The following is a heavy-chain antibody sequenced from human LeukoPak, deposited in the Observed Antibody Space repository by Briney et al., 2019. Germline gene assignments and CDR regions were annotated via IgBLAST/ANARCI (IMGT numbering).Heavy chain of an antibody. D-gene: IGHD6-19*01. CDR3: ERISVAGTPLDAFDI. CDR2: IKEDGSDK. CDR1: GFSFRSYW. V-gene: IGHV3-7*01. Sequence: PGGSLRLSCAASGFSFRSYWMSWVRQAPGRGLEWVANIKEDGSDKNYVDSVKGRFTISRDNAKNSLYLQMNSLRAEDTAVYYCERISVAGTPLDAFDIWGQGTIVTVSS. J-gene: IGHJ3*02.